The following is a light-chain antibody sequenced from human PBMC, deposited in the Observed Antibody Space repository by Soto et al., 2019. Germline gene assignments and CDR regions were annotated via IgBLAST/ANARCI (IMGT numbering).Light chain of an antibody. Sequence: DIQMTQSPSSLSASLGDRVTITCRASQDISNYLAWYQQKPGKVPKLLIFAASTLHSGVPSRFSGSGSGTACTLSLSSLQPEDVAAYYCQSYSRAPLTFGPGNKVDIK. CDR2: AAS. CDR1: QDISNY. V-gene: IGKV1-27*01. CDR3: QSYSRAPLT. J-gene: IGKJ3*01.